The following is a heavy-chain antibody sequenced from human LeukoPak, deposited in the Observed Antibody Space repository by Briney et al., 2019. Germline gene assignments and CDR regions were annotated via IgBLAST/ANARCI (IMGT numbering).Heavy chain of an antibody. CDR2: IYTSGST. V-gene: IGHV4-61*02. CDR3: ASYYDFWSGYYFFDI. D-gene: IGHD3-3*01. CDR1: GGSISSGSYY. Sequence: SQTLSLTCTVSGGSISSGSYYWSWIRQPAGKGLEWIGRIYTSGSTNYNPSLKSRVTMSVDTPKNQFSLKLSSVTAADTAVYYCASYYDFWSGYYFFDIWGQGTMVTVSS. J-gene: IGHJ3*02.